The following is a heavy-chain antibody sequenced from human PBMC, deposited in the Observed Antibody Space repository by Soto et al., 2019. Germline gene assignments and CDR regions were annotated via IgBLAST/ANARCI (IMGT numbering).Heavy chain of an antibody. V-gene: IGHV1-69*02. J-gene: IGHJ3*02. D-gene: IGHD6-13*01. Sequence: QVQLVQSGAEVKKPGSSVKVSCKASGGTVSTYTIIWVRQAPGQGLEWMGRILPMLDITNSAQRFQGRVTVTADKSTSTAYLELSSLRSEDTAVYYCTLGSWSAETFDIWGRGTMVTVSS. CDR2: ILPMLDIT. CDR1: GGTVSTYT. CDR3: TLGSWSAETFDI.